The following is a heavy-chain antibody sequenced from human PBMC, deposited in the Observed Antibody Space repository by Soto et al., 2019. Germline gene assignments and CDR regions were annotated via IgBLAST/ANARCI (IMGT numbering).Heavy chain of an antibody. D-gene: IGHD4-17*01. Sequence: PSETLSLTCTVSGGSINSTTFYWDWIRQPPGKGLEWIGNIYYSGSTYYNPSLKSRVTISVDTSKNHFSLKLTSVTAADTAVYYCARHGVHGEDGYFDYWGQGTLVTVSS. J-gene: IGHJ4*02. CDR3: ARHGVHGEDGYFDY. V-gene: IGHV4-39*01. CDR1: GGSINSTTFY. CDR2: IYYSGST.